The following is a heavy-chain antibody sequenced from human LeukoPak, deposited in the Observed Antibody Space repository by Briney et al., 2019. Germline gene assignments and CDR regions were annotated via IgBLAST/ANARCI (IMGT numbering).Heavy chain of an antibody. D-gene: IGHD2-8*01. Sequence: SGPTLVNPTQTLTLTCTFSGFSLTSEGVAVGWIRRPPGKALECLALIFWDDNKHYSPSLKNRLTLTRDTSKNQVVLTMANMDPVDTATYYCAHRTYGPFHYWGQGTLVTVSS. V-gene: IGHV2-5*02. CDR3: AHRTYGPFHY. CDR2: IFWDDNK. CDR1: GFSLTSEGVA. J-gene: IGHJ4*02.